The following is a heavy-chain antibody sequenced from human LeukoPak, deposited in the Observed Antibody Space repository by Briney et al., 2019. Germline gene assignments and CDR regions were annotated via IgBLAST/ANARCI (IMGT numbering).Heavy chain of an antibody. V-gene: IGHV3-30*02. D-gene: IGHD1-26*01. CDR3: AKPGVVVGATKTEGLDYYYYYMDV. J-gene: IGHJ6*03. CDR1: GFTFSSYG. CDR2: IRYDGSNK. Sequence: GGSLRLSCAASGFTFSSYGMHWVRQAPGKGLEWVAFIRYDGSNKYYADSVKGRFTISRDNSKNTLYLQMNSLGAEDTAVYYCAKPGVVVGATKTEGLDYYYYYMDVWGKGTTVTISS.